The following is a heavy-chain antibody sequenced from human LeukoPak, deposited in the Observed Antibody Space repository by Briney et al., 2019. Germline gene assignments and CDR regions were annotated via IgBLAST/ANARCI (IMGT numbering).Heavy chain of an antibody. CDR2: ISGSGTNI. J-gene: IGHJ5*02. Sequence: GGSLRLSCAASGFTFSSYAMSWVRQTPGKGLEWVSSISGSGTNIDYADSVKGRFTISRDNSKNTLYLQMNSLRAEDTAVYYCARASGWYAEGWFDPWGQGTLVTVSS. D-gene: IGHD6-19*01. CDR3: ARASGWYAEGWFDP. CDR1: GFTFSSYA. V-gene: IGHV3-23*01.